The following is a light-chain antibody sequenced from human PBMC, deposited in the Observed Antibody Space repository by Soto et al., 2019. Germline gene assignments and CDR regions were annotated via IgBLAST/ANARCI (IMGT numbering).Light chain of an antibody. CDR3: GADHGSGNNFVLV. V-gene: IGLV9-49*01. Sequence: QLVLTQPPSASASLGASVTLTSTLSSGYSNYKVDWYQQRPGKGPRFVMRVGTGGIVGSKGDGIPDRFSVLGSGLNRYLTIKNIQEEDESDYHCGADHGSGNNFVLVFGGGTKLTVL. CDR1: SGYSNYK. CDR2: VGTGGIVG. J-gene: IGLJ2*01.